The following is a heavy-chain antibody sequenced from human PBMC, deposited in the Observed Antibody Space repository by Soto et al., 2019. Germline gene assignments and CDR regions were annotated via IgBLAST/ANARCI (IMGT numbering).Heavy chain of an antibody. CDR2: ISAYNGNT. Sequence: GASVKVSCKASGYTFTSYGISWVRQAPGQGLEWMGWISAYNGNTNYAQKLQGRVTMTTDTSTSTAYMELRSLRSDDTAVYYCARDRFHYYDSSGPLDAFDIWGKGTMVTVSS. V-gene: IGHV1-18*01. CDR3: ARDRFHYYDSSGPLDAFDI. CDR1: GYTFTSYG. J-gene: IGHJ3*02. D-gene: IGHD3-22*01.